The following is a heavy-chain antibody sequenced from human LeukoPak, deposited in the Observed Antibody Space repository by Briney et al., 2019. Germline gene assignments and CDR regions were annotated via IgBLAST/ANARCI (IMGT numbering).Heavy chain of an antibody. CDR2: INQDGSEK. Sequence: PGGSLRLSCAASGFTFSTYWMSWVSQAPGKGLEWVAYINQDGSEKYYVDSVKGRFTISRDNAKNSLYLQMNSLRAEDTAVHYCARPRGGRGYSGYDPYYFDYWGQGTLVTVSS. J-gene: IGHJ4*02. D-gene: IGHD5-12*01. CDR1: GFTFSTYW. V-gene: IGHV3-7*03. CDR3: ARPRGGRGYSGYDPYYFDY.